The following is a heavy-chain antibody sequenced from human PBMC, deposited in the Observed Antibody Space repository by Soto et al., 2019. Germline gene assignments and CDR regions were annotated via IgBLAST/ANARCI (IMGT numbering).Heavy chain of an antibody. J-gene: IGHJ4*02. Sequence: EVQLLESGGGLVQPGGSLRLSCAASGFTFSSYAMSWVRQAPGKGLEWVSAISGSGGSTYYADFVKGWFTISRDNSKNTLYLQMNSLRAEDTAVYYCAKVPIAAAGSTPVRWGQGTLVTVSS. V-gene: IGHV3-23*01. CDR1: GFTFSSYA. D-gene: IGHD6-13*01. CDR2: ISGSGGST. CDR3: AKVPIAAAGSTPVR.